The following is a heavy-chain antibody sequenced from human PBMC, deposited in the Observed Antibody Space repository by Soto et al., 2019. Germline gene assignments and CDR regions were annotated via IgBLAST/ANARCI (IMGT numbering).Heavy chain of an antibody. V-gene: IGHV3-7*03. Sequence: PGGSLRLSCAASGFTFSNYWMSWVRQAPGKGLEWVANIKQDGSEKYFVDSVKGRFTISRDNAKNSLYLQMNSLRAEDTAVYYCARVMRGCTDGVCYRLEYFDYWGQGTLVTVSS. CDR1: GFTFSNYW. J-gene: IGHJ4*02. CDR2: IKQDGSEK. CDR3: ARVMRGCTDGVCYRLEYFDY. D-gene: IGHD2-8*01.